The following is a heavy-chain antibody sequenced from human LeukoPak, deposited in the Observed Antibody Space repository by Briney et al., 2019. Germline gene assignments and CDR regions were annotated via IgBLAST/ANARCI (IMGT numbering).Heavy chain of an antibody. Sequence: PSGTLSLTCAVSGGSISSSNWWSWVRQPPGKGLEWIGEIYHSGSTNYNPSLKSRVTISVDKSKNQFSLKLSSVTAADTAVYYCARGGPIWFGELLGYFDYWGQGTLVTVSS. CDR1: GGSISSSNW. J-gene: IGHJ4*02. CDR2: IYHSGST. D-gene: IGHD3-10*01. V-gene: IGHV4-4*02. CDR3: ARGGPIWFGELLGYFDY.